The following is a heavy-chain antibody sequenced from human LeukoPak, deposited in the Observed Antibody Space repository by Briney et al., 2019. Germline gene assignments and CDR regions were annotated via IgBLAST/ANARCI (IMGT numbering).Heavy chain of an antibody. J-gene: IGHJ4*02. V-gene: IGHV3-48*03. D-gene: IGHD6-19*01. Sequence: GGSLRLSCAASGVAVSVYEMSWVRQAPGKGLEWVSYISSSGGTRYYADSVKGRFTISRDNAKNSLYLQMNNLRAEDTAVYYCASLTVASSFDYWGQGTLVTVSS. CDR1: GVAVSVYE. CDR2: ISSSGGTR. CDR3: ASLTVASSFDY.